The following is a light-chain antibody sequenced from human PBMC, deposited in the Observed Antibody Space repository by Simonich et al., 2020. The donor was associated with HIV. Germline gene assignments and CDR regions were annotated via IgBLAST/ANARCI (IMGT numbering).Light chain of an antibody. CDR2: DAS. J-gene: IGKJ3*01. CDR1: QSVSSSY. CDR3: QQYGSSPFT. V-gene: IGKV3-20*01. Sequence: EIVLTQSPGTLSLSPGERATLSCRASQSVSSSYLAWYQQKPGPAPRLLIYDASSRATGIPDRFRCSGSGTDFTLTISRLEPEDFAVYYCQQYGSSPFTFGPGTKVDIK.